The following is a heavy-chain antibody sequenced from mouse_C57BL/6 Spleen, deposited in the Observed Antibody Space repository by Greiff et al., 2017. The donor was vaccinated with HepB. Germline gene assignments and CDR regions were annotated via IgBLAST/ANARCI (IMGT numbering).Heavy chain of an antibody. CDR3: ARGTGTWYFDV. Sequence: LMESGGGLVQPGGSLKLSCAASGFTFSDYYMYWVRQTPEKRLEWVAYISNGGGSTYYPDTVKGRFTISRDNAKNTLYLQMSRLKSEDTAMYYCARGTGTWYFDVWGTGTTVTVSS. J-gene: IGHJ1*03. V-gene: IGHV5-12*01. CDR2: ISNGGGST. CDR1: GFTFSDYY. D-gene: IGHD4-1*01.